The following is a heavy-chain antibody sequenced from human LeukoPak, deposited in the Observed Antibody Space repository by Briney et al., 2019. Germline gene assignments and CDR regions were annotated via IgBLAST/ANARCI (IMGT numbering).Heavy chain of an antibody. V-gene: IGHV4-61*08. J-gene: IGHJ5*02. CDR3: ARDLVKGGIWFDP. D-gene: IGHD1-1*01. CDR2: IYYSGST. CDR1: GGSISSGGYY. Sequence: PSETLSLTCTVSGGSISSGGYYWSWIRQHPGKGLEWIGYIYYSGSTNYNPSLKSRVTISVDTSKNQFSLKLSSVTAADTAVYYCARDLVKGGIWFDPWGQGTLVTVSS.